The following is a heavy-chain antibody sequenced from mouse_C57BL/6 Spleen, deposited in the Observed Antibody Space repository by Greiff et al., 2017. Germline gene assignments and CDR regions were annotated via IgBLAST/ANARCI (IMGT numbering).Heavy chain of an antibody. V-gene: IGHV1-53*01. J-gene: IGHJ1*03. Sequence: VQLQQPGTELVKPGASVKLSCKASGYTFTSYWMHWVKQRPGQGLEWIGNINPSNGGTNYNEKFQSKATLTVDKSSSTAYMQLSSLTSEDSAVYYCARGGYYYGSPWYFDVWGTGTTVTVSS. D-gene: IGHD1-1*01. CDR1: GYTFTSYW. CDR3: ARGGYYYGSPWYFDV. CDR2: INPSNGGT.